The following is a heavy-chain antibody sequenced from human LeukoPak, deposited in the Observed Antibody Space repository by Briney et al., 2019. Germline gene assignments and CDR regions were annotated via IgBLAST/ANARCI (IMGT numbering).Heavy chain of an antibody. CDR3: ARVNGDYDSPPDY. CDR1: GYTFTGYY. CDR2: VNPNSGGT. D-gene: IGHD4-17*01. J-gene: IGHJ4*02. V-gene: IGHV1-2*02. Sequence: ASVKVSCKASGYTFTGYYMHWVRQAPGQGLEWMGWVNPNSGGTNYAQKFQGRVTITRDTSINTAYMELSRLRSDDTAVYYCARVNGDYDSPPDYWGQGTLVTVSS.